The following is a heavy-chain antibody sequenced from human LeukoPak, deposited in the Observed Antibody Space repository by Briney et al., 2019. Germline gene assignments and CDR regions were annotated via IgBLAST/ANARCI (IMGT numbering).Heavy chain of an antibody. CDR3: AKDQNPRYFDWLANYFDY. CDR2: ISGSGGST. CDR1: GFTFSSYW. D-gene: IGHD3-9*01. Sequence: GGSLRLSCAASGFTFSSYWMSWVRQTPGKGLEWVSAISGSGGSTYYADSVKGRFTISRDNSKNTLYLQMNSLRAEDTAVYYCAKDQNPRYFDWLANYFDYWGQGTLVTVSS. J-gene: IGHJ4*02. V-gene: IGHV3-23*01.